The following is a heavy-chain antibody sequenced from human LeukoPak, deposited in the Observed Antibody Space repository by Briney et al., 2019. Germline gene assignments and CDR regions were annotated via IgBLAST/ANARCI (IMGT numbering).Heavy chain of an antibody. J-gene: IGHJ5*02. CDR1: GFTCSSYS. Sequence: PGGSLRLSCAASGFTCSSYSMNWVRQAPGKGLEWVSSISSSSSYIYYADSVKGRCTISRDNAKNSLYLQMNSLRAEDTAVYYCARDTWYCSGGSCLLNWFDPWGQGTLVTVSS. CDR2: ISSSSSYI. D-gene: IGHD2-15*01. V-gene: IGHV3-21*01. CDR3: ARDTWYCSGGSCLLNWFDP.